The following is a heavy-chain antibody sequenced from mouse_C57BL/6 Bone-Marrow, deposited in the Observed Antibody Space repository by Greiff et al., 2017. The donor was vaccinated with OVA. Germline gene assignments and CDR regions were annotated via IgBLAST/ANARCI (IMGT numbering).Heavy chain of an antibody. Sequence: QVQLQQSGAELARPGASVKLSCKASGYTFTSYGISWVKQRTGQGLEWIGEIYPRSGNTYYNEKFKGKATLTADKSSSTAYMELSSLTSEASAFYICAWEGVYYGKAWFAYWGQGTLVTVSA. CDR2: IYPRSGNT. CDR1: GYTFTSYG. J-gene: IGHJ3*01. V-gene: IGHV1-81*01. CDR3: AWEGVYYGKAWFAY. D-gene: IGHD2-1*01.